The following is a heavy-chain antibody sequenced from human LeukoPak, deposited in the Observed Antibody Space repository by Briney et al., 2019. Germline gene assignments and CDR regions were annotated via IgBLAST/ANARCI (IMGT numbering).Heavy chain of an antibody. CDR2: IYRSGST. CDR3: VRGHLVGGWFKYDAFDI. J-gene: IGHJ3*02. Sequence: SETLSLTCTVSGDSISSNYWSWIRQPPGNGLEWIGYIYRSGSTNYNPSLKSRVTISIDTSRKHFSLKLSSVTAADTAVYYCVRGHLVGGWFKYDAFDIWGQGTMVTVSS. D-gene: IGHD6-19*01. CDR1: GDSISSNY. V-gene: IGHV4-59*01.